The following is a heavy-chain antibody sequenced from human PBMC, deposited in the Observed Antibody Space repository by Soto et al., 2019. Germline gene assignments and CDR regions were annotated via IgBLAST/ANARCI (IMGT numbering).Heavy chain of an antibody. CDR1: EISFSTYT. V-gene: IGHV3-23*01. CDR3: AMIGGWGNLPGS. D-gene: IGHD3-16*01. CDR2: IGESGDRS. Sequence: EVQLLESGGGLVQPGGSLRLSCAASEISFSTYTMSWVRQSPGKGLEWVSSIGESGDRSTYADSVKGRFTISRDNSMKRVYLQMNSLRFDDTAVYYCAMIGGWGNLPGSWGQGTLVTVSS. J-gene: IGHJ5*02.